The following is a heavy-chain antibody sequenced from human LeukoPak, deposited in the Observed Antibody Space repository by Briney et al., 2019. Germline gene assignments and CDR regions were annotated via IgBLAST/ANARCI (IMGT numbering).Heavy chain of an antibody. J-gene: IGHJ3*01. Sequence: ASVKVSCKTSGFTFTYHGFSWVRQAPGHGLEWLGYISGYNGNTLYTQKLQGRVTMTTDTSTSTVYMELRSLRSDDTAVYYCARGVRFLAHAFDFWGQGTVVTVSS. CDR3: ARGVRFLAHAFDF. D-gene: IGHD3-3*01. CDR1: GFTFTYHG. V-gene: IGHV1-18*01. CDR2: ISGYNGNT.